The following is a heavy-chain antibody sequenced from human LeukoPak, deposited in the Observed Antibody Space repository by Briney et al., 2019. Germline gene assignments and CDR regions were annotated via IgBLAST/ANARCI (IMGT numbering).Heavy chain of an antibody. CDR2: ISPSGAST. CDR1: GYTFTSYY. D-gene: IGHD2-2*01. V-gene: IGHV1-46*01. Sequence: ASVKVSCKASGYTFTSYYVHWVRQAPGQGLEWMGIISPSGASTSYAQKFQGRVTMTRDMSTSTVYMELSSLISEDTAVYYCAKGEYCSSTSCYESPYFDYWGQGTLVTVSS. CDR3: AKGEYCSSTSCYESPYFDY. J-gene: IGHJ4*02.